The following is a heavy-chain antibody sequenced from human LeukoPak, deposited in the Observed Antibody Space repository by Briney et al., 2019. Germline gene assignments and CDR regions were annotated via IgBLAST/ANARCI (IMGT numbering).Heavy chain of an antibody. CDR2: IYYSGGT. Sequence: SETLSLTCTVSGGSISSYYWSWIRQPPGKGLEWIGYIYYSGGTNYNPSLKSRVTISVDTSKNQFSLKLSSVTAADTAVYYCARSVGYSYGWVGYYYYYMDVWGKGTTVTVSS. D-gene: IGHD5-18*01. J-gene: IGHJ6*03. V-gene: IGHV4-59*01. CDR1: GGSISSYY. CDR3: ARSVGYSYGWVGYYYYYMDV.